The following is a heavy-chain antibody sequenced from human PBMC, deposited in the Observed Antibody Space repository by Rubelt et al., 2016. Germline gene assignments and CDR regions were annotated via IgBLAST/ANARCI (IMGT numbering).Heavy chain of an antibody. CDR2: ISYDGSNE. V-gene: IGHV3-30*04. CDR3: ARGTREFDS. D-gene: IGHD3/OR15-3a*01. CDR1: GFPFNSFA. Sequence: VQLVESGGNFVQPGGSLRLSCAASGFPFNSFALHWVRQAPGKGLEWVTFISYDGSNEDYADSVKGRLSISRDNSKNMVYLQVNSLRVEDTAVYYCARGTREFDSWGQGTLVTVSS. J-gene: IGHJ4*02.